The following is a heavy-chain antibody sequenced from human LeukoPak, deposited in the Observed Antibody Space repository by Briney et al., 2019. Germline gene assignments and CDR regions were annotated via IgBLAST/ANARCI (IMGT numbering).Heavy chain of an antibody. CDR3: AKRGSSWLVY. J-gene: IGHJ4*02. D-gene: IGHD6-13*01. CDR2: ISYDGSNK. Sequence: PGGSLRLSCAASGFTFSSYGMHWVRQAPGKGLEWVAVISYDGSNKYYADSVKGRFTISRDNSKNTLYLQMNSLRAEDTAVYYCAKRGSSWLVYWGQGTLVTVSS. CDR1: GFTFSSYG. V-gene: IGHV3-30*18.